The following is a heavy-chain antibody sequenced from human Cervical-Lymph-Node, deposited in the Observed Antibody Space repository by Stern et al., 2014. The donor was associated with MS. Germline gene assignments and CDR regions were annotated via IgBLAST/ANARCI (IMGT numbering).Heavy chain of an antibody. J-gene: IGHJ4*02. CDR2: IIPIFGTA. CDR1: GDTFSIYA. V-gene: IGHV1-69*01. D-gene: IGHD6-13*01. Sequence: MQLVQSGAEVKKPGSSVKVSCKASGDTFSIYAFSWVRQAPGQGLEWMGGIIPIFGTANYAQKFQGRVTITADESTTTAYMELSSLRSEDTAVYYCARGGRSSSYYCPDYWGQGTLVTVSS. CDR3: ARGGRSSSYYCPDY.